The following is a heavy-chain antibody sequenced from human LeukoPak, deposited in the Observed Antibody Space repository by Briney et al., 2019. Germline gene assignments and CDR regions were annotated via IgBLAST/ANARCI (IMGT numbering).Heavy chain of an antibody. V-gene: IGHV1-2*02. CDR1: GYTFTSYD. CDR3: ARGGVALSYYGMDV. J-gene: IGHJ6*02. CDR2: ISPNSGGT. Sequence: ASVKVSCKVSGYTFTSYDINWVRQAPGQGLEWMGWISPNSGGTNYAQKFQGRVTMTRDTSISTAYMELSRLRSDDTAVYYCARGGVALSYYGMDVWGQGTTVTVSS. D-gene: IGHD2-8*01.